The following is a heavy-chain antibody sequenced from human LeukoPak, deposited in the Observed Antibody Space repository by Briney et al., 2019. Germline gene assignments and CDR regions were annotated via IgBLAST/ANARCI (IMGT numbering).Heavy chain of an antibody. CDR3: ARDSGLAVAGTINWFDP. CDR1: GGSINSSSYY. D-gene: IGHD6-19*01. Sequence: HPSETLSLTCTVSGGSINSSSYYWGWIRQPPGKGLEWIGSIYYSGSTYYNPSLKSRVTISVDTSKNQFSLKLSSVTAADTAVYYCARDSGLAVAGTINWFDPWGQGTLVTVSS. V-gene: IGHV4-39*07. CDR2: IYYSGST. J-gene: IGHJ5*02.